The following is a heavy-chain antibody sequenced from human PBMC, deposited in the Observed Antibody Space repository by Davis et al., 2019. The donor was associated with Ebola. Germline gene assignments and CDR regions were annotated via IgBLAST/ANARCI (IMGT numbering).Heavy chain of an antibody. CDR3: ARDPDTAMASDAFDI. V-gene: IGHV3-9*01. CDR1: GFTFDDYA. CDR2: ISWNSGSI. Sequence: SLKISCAASGFTFDDYAMHWVRQAPGKGLEWVSGISWNSGSIGYADSVKGRFTISRDNAKNSPYLQMNSLRDEDTAVYYCARDPDTAMASDAFDIWGQGTMVTVSS. J-gene: IGHJ3*02. D-gene: IGHD5-18*01.